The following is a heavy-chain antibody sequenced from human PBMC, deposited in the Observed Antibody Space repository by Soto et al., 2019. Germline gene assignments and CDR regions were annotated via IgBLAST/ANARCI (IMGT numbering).Heavy chain of an antibody. CDR1: GGSFSGYY. CDR3: ARGFSQGPVVITELDY. D-gene: IGHD3-22*01. Sequence: SETLSLTCAVYGGSFSGYYWSWIRQPPGKGLEWIGEINHSGSTNYNPSLKSRVTISVDTSKNQFSLKLISVTAADTAVYYCARGFSQGPVVITELDYWGQGTLVTVSS. CDR2: INHSGST. V-gene: IGHV4-34*01. J-gene: IGHJ4*02.